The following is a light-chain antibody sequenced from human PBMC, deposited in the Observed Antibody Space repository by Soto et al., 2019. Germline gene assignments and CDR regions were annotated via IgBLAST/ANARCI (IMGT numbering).Light chain of an antibody. CDR2: EVS. Sequence: QSALSQPPSASGSPGQSVTISCAGTTSDVGGYNSVSWYQQHPGKAPKLMIYEVSERPSGVPDRFSGSKSGNTASLTVSGLQAEDEADYYCNSYVGSNTWVFGGGTKLTVL. CDR1: TSDVGGYNS. J-gene: IGLJ3*02. V-gene: IGLV2-8*01. CDR3: NSYVGSNTWV.